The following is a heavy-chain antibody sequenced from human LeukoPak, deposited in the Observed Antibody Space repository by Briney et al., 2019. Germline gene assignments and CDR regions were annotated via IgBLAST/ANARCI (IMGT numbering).Heavy chain of an antibody. CDR1: GGSFSGYY. J-gene: IGHJ4*02. CDR2: INHSGST. CDR3: ASDLSSGQLIDY. Sequence: SETLSLTCAVYGGSFSGYYWSWIRLPPGKGLEWIGEINHSGSTNYNPSLKSRVTISVDTSKNQFSLKLSSVTAADTAVYYCASDLSSGQLIDYWGQGTLVTVSS. V-gene: IGHV4-34*01. D-gene: IGHD3-22*01.